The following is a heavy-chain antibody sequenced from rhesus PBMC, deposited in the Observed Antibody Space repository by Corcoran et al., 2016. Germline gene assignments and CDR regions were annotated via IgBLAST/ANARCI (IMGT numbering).Heavy chain of an antibody. Sequence: EVQLVESGGGLVQPGGSLRLSCAASGFTFSSTRMNWFRQAPGKRLEWVANIKFDGCGKYYVDSVKGRFTISRDNAKISLYLQMNSLRAEDTAVYYCVGSFEYFEFWGQGALVTVSS. CDR2: IKFDGCGK. CDR3: VGSFEYFEF. V-gene: IGHV3S35*01. J-gene: IGHJ1*01. CDR1: GFTFSSTR.